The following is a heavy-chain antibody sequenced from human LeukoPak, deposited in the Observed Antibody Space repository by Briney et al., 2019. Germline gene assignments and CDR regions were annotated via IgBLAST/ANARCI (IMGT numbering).Heavy chain of an antibody. D-gene: IGHD3-22*01. J-gene: IGHJ5*01. CDR1: GSSVDVYA. Sequence: GGSLRLSCAAPGSSVDVYAIHWARHARGKGLEWVSLISGGGVSTYYADSVKGRFTISRDNRKNSLYLQMNSLRSEDTALYYCARESDSSGWYDSWGQGALVTVSS. CDR2: ISGGGVST. CDR3: ARESDSSGWYDS. V-gene: IGHV3-43*02.